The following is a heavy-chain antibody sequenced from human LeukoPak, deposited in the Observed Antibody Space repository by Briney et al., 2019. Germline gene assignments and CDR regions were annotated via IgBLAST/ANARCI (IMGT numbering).Heavy chain of an antibody. J-gene: IGHJ6*03. CDR1: GGTFSSYA. D-gene: IGHD3-10*01. Sequence: ASVKVPCKASGGTFSSYAISWVRQAPGQGLEWMGIINPSGGSTSYAQKFQGRVTMTRDMSTSTVYMELSSLRSEDTAVYYCARKAPGYGSGSYDYYYYYMDVWGKGTTVTVSS. CDR2: INPSGGST. V-gene: IGHV1-46*01. CDR3: ARKAPGYGSGSYDYYYYYMDV.